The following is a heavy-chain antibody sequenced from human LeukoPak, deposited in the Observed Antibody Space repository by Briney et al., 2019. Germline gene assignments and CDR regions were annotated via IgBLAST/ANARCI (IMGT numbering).Heavy chain of an antibody. CDR2: IYYSGST. CDR1: GGSFSGYV. Sequence: SETLSLTCGVYGGSFSGYVWGWIRQPPGKGLEWIGSIYYSGSTYYNPSLKSRVTISVDTSKNQFSLKLSSVTAADTAVYYCATEHSGWYPPTRPFDYWGQGTLVTVSS. J-gene: IGHJ4*02. CDR3: ATEHSGWYPPTRPFDY. D-gene: IGHD6-19*01. V-gene: IGHV4-39*01.